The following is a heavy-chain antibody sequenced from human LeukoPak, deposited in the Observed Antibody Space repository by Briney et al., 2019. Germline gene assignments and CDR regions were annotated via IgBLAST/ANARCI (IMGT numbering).Heavy chain of an antibody. CDR3: AKDRTRDYYYGSVVDY. CDR2: IRYDGSNK. J-gene: IGHJ4*02. Sequence: GRSLRLSCAASGFTFSSYGMHWVRQAPGKGLEWVAFIRYDGSNKYYADSVKGRFTISRDNSKNTLYLQMNSLRAEDTAVYYCAKDRTRDYYYGSVVDYWGQGTLVTVSS. CDR1: GFTFSSYG. V-gene: IGHV3-30*02. D-gene: IGHD3-10*01.